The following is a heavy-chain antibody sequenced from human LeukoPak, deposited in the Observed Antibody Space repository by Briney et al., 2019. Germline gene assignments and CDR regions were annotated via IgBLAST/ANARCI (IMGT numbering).Heavy chain of an antibody. CDR3: ARHLSGITGYTYGRGIDY. Sequence: AGGSLRLSCAASGFTFSSYEMNWARQAPGKGLEWVANIKKDGSEKYYVDSVKGRFTISRDNAKTSLYLQMNSLRAEDTAVYYCARHLSGITGYTYGRGIDYWGQGTLVTVSS. CDR1: GFTFSSYE. CDR2: IKKDGSEK. D-gene: IGHD5-18*01. V-gene: IGHV3-7*01. J-gene: IGHJ4*02.